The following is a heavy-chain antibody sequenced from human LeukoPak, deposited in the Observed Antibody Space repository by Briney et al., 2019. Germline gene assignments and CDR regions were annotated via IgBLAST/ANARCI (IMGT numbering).Heavy chain of an antibody. CDR3: ARENSGSNDAFDI. Sequence: KSGGSLRLSCAASGFTFSSYSMNWVRQAPGKGLEWVSSISSSSSYIYYADSVKGRFTISRDNAKNSLYLQMNSLRAEDTAVYYCARENSGSNDAFDIWGQGTIVTVSS. J-gene: IGHJ3*02. CDR2: ISSSSSYI. D-gene: IGHD6-19*01. V-gene: IGHV3-21*01. CDR1: GFTFSSYS.